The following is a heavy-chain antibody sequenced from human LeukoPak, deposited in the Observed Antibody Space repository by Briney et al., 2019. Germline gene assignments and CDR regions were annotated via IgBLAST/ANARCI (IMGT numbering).Heavy chain of an antibody. D-gene: IGHD3-22*01. Sequence: GSLRLSCAASGFTVSSNYMSWVRQAPGKGLVWVSRIKSDGSSTTYADSVKGRFTISRDNAKNTLYLQMNSLRADDTAVYYCARGYYYDSSGPNIPFDYWGQGTLVSVSS. CDR3: ARGYYYDSSGPNIPFDY. CDR1: GFTVSSNY. J-gene: IGHJ4*02. CDR2: IKSDGSST. V-gene: IGHV3-74*01.